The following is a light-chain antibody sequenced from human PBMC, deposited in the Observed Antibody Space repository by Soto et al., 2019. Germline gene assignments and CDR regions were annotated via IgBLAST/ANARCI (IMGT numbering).Light chain of an antibody. CDR3: TSYTSDSTYV. V-gene: IGLV2-14*01. CDR2: DVS. CDR1: STDVGRYNY. J-gene: IGLJ1*01. Sequence: QSALTQPASVSGSPGQSITISCTGTSTDVGRYNYVSWYQQHPGKAPKLMVYDVSNRPSWVSNRFSGSKSGITAPLTISGPQAEDEADYYCTSYTSDSTYVFGTGTRSPS.